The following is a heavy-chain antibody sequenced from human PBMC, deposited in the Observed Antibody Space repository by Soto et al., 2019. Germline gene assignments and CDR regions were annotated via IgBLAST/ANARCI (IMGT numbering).Heavy chain of an antibody. V-gene: IGHV1-24*01. CDR1: GYTLTELS. J-gene: IGHJ4*02. CDR2: FDPEDGET. D-gene: IGHD2-2*01. CDR3: ATDYRCSSTSCYVSFDY. Sequence: ASVKVSCKVSGYTLTELSMHWVRQAPGKGLEWMGGFDPEDGETIYAQKFQGRVTMTEDTSTDTAYMELSSLRSEDTAVYYCATDYRCSSTSCYVSFDYWGQGTLVTVSS.